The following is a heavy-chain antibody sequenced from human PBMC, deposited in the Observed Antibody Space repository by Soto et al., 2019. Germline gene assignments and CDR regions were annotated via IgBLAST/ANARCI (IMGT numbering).Heavy chain of an antibody. CDR2: IYYSGNT. J-gene: IGHJ5*02. Sequence: PSETLSLTCSVSGGSISSGYYYWSWIRQPPGKGLEWIGNIYYSGNTYYNPSLKSRVTISVDTSKNQFSLKLSSVTAADTAVYYCARRVVVVGNNWFDPWGQGTLVTVSS. D-gene: IGHD2-15*01. V-gene: IGHV4-39*01. CDR3: ARRVVVVGNNWFDP. CDR1: GGSISSGYYY.